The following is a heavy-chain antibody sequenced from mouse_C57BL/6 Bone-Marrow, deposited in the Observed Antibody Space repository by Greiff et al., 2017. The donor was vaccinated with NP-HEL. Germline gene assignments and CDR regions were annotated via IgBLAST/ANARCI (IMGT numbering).Heavy chain of an antibody. D-gene: IGHD1-1*01. CDR1: GYTFTNYW. CDR3: ARGGAYGSPFYYAMDY. CDR2: IYPGGGYT. J-gene: IGHJ4*01. Sequence: QVHVKQSGAELVRPGTSVKMSCKASGYTFTNYWIGWAKQRPGHGLEWIGDIYPGGGYTNYNEKFKGKATLTADKSSSTAYMQFSSLTSEDSAIYYCARGGAYGSPFYYAMDYWGQGTSVTVSS. V-gene: IGHV1-63*01.